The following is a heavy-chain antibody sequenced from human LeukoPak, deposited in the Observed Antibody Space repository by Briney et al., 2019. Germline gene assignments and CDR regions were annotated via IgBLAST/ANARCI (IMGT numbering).Heavy chain of an antibody. CDR1: GYSISSGYY. V-gene: IGHV4-38-2*02. J-gene: IGHJ5*02. Sequence: SETLSLTCIVSGYSISSGYYWGWIRQPPGKGLEWIGSIYYSGSTYYNPSLKSRVTISVDTSKNQFSLKLKSVTAADTAVYYCARDSGTSGEVKFDPWGQGALVTVSS. CDR3: ARDSGTSGEVKFDP. D-gene: IGHD3-10*01. CDR2: IYYSGST.